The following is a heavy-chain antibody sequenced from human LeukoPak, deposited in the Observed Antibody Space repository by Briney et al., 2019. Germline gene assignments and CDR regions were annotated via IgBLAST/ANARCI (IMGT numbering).Heavy chain of an antibody. CDR3: AVYCSSTSCYNPPNYYYYGMDV. CDR1: GFTVSSYW. CDR2: IKQDGSER. V-gene: IGHV3-7*01. D-gene: IGHD2-2*02. Sequence: GGSLRLSCAASGFTVSSYWMSWVRQAPGKGLEWVANIKQDGSERYYVDSVKGRFTISRDNAKNSLYLQMNSLRAEDTAVYYCAVYCSSTSCYNPPNYYYYGMDVWGQGTTVTVSS. J-gene: IGHJ6*02.